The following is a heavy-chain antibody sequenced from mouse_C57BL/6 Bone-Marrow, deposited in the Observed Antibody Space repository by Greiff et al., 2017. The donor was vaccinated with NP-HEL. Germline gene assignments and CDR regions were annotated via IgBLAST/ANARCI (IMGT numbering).Heavy chain of an antibody. D-gene: IGHD1-1*01. J-gene: IGHJ2*01. CDR2: IYPGSGST. CDR1: GYTFTSYW. Sequence: QVQLKQPGAELVKPGASVKMSCKASGYTFTSYWITWVKQRPGQGLEWIGDIYPGSGSTNYNEKFKSKATLTVDTSSSTAYMQLSSLTSEDSAVYYCARSGPHYGSSYIDYWGQGTTLTVSS. V-gene: IGHV1-55*01. CDR3: ARSGPHYGSSYIDY.